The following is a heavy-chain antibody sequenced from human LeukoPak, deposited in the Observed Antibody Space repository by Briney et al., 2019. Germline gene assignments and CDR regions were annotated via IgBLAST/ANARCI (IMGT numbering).Heavy chain of an antibody. CDR2: ISDSGEST. CDR1: GFTFSSNA. J-gene: IGHJ4*02. Sequence: GGSLRLSCAASGFTFSSNAMSWVRQAPGKGLEWVSSISDSGESTYYADSVKGRFTISRDNSKNTLYMQMNGLRAEDTAVYYCAKLIGSSSDIGWGQGTLVTVPS. V-gene: IGHV3-23*01. D-gene: IGHD2-15*01. CDR3: AKLIGSSSDIG.